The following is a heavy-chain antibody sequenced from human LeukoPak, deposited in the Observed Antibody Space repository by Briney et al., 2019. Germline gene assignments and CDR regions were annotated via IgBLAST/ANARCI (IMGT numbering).Heavy chain of an antibody. V-gene: IGHV3-30*02. J-gene: IGHJ4*02. CDR2: IRYDGSNK. CDR1: GFTFSSYG. CDR3: AKDNNDYYDSSGYYYVYFDY. D-gene: IGHD3-22*01. Sequence: GGSLRLSCAASGFTFSSYGMHWVRQAPGKGLEWVAFIRYDGSNKYYADSVKGRFTISRDNSKNTLYLQMNSLRAEDTAVYYCAKDNNDYYDSSGYYYVYFDYWGQGTLVTVSS.